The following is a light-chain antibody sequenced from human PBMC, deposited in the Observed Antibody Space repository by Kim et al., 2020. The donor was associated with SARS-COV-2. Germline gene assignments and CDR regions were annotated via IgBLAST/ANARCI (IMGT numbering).Light chain of an antibody. CDR2: AAS. J-gene: IGKJ1*01. Sequence: ASVGDRVTITCRASQGISNHLAWFQQKPGKAPKSLIYAASNLRGGVPSKFSGSASGTDFTLIISSLQPEDSATYYCLQYNTYPWTFGLGTKVDIK. V-gene: IGKV1-16*02. CDR1: QGISNH. CDR3: LQYNTYPWT.